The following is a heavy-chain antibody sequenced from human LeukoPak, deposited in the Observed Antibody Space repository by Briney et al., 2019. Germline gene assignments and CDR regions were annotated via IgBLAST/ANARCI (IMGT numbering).Heavy chain of an antibody. CDR1: GYTFTSYD. CDR3: ARDRDSDSSGFNWFDP. Sequence: GASVKVSCKASGYTFTSYDINWVRQATGQGLEWMGWMNPNSGNTGYAQKFQGRVTMTRDTSISTAYMELSRLRSDDTAVYYCARDRDSDSSGFNWFDPWGQGTLVTVSS. J-gene: IGHJ5*02. D-gene: IGHD3-22*01. CDR2: MNPNSGNT. V-gene: IGHV1-8*01.